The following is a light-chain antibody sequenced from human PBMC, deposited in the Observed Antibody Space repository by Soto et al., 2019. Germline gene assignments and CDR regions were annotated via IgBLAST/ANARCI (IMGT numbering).Light chain of an antibody. CDR1: QSVSGK. CDR3: QQYNNWPPIT. V-gene: IGKV3D-15*01. CDR2: GAS. J-gene: IGKJ5*01. Sequence: ETVMTQSPATLSVSPGERATLSCRASQSVSGKLAWYQQKPGQAPRLLIYGASTRATGIPARFSGSGSGTEFTLSISSLQSEDFAVYYCQQYNNWPPITFGQGTRLEIK.